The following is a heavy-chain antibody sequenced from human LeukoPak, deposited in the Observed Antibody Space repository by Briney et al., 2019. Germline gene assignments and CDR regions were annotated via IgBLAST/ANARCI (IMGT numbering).Heavy chain of an antibody. CDR3: ARGVINSPPGSV. CDR1: GGSFSGYY. CDR2: VNHSGST. Sequence: SETLSLTCGVSGGSFSGYYWSWIRQPPGKGLEWIGEVNHSGSTNYNPSLKSRVTISLDMSNNQSSLKLSSVTAADTAVYYCARGVINSPPGSVWGQGTLVTVSA. J-gene: IGHJ1*01. D-gene: IGHD2/OR15-2a*01. V-gene: IGHV4-34*01.